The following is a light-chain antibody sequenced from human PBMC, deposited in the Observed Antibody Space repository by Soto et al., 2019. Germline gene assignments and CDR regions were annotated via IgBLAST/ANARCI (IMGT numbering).Light chain of an antibody. CDR2: AAS. V-gene: IGKV1-27*01. CDR1: QGISDY. CDR3: LKYSWPPFT. J-gene: IGKJ3*01. Sequence: DIQMTQSPSSLSSSVGDRVTISCRASQGISDYLAWYQQKPGKAPRLLIYAASTLQSGISFRFTGSGSGTDFSLTSSSLQPEDVATYYCLKYSWPPFTFRPGTKVDI.